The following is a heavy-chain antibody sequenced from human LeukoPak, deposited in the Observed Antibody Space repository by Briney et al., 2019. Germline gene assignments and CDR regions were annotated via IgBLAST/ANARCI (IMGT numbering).Heavy chain of an antibody. V-gene: IGHV3-30-3*01. CDR3: ARDRSLTEGNWFDP. J-gene: IGHJ5*02. CDR1: GFTFSSYA. D-gene: IGHD4-11*01. CDR2: IIYDGSNK. Sequence: GRSLRLSCAASGFTFSSYAMHWVRQAPGKGLEWVAVIIYDGSNKHYADSVKGRFTISRDNSKNTLYLQMNSLRVEDTAVYYCARDRSLTEGNWFDPWGQGTLVTVSS.